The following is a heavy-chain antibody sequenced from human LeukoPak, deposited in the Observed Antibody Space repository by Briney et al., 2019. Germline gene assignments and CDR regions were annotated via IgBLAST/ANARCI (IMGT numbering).Heavy chain of an antibody. D-gene: IGHD1-14*01. Sequence: PGGSLRLSCAASGFLFSSYWMHWVRQVPGKGLVWVARINPGGSSPTYADSVKGRLTISRDNAKNTLYLQMDSLRAEDTGVYYCARSNQADDYWGQGTLVTVSS. V-gene: IGHV3-74*01. CDR3: ARSNQADDY. CDR2: INPGGSSP. CDR1: GFLFSSYW. J-gene: IGHJ4*02.